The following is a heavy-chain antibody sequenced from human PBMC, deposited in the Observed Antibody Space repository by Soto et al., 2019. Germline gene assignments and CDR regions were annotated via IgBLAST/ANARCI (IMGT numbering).Heavy chain of an antibody. V-gene: IGHV3-33*01. CDR3: AGGTYYCAY. Sequence: QVQLVESGGDVVQPGRSLRLSCAASGFTFSNYGMHWARQAPGKVLEWVAAILYDGSTKYYADSVKGRFTISRDNSKNPLYLQMNCLRADDRAVYYCAGGTYYCAYFGQGTMVTFSS. D-gene: IGHD3-16*01. CDR1: GFTFSNYG. J-gene: IGHJ4*02. CDR2: ILYDGSTK.